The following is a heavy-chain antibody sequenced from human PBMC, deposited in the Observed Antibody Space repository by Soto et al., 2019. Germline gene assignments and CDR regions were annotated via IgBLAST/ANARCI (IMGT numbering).Heavy chain of an antibody. CDR1: GFTFSSYS. D-gene: IGHD6-19*01. Sequence: LRLSFAASGFTFSSYSMNWVRQAPGKGLEWVSYITPSSDTIYYADSVKGRFTISRDNGKNSLYLQMNSLRDEDTAVYYCARDIGSGWYYFDYWGQGNMVTVSS. CDR3: ARDIGSGWYYFDY. CDR2: ITPSSDTI. J-gene: IGHJ4*02. V-gene: IGHV3-48*02.